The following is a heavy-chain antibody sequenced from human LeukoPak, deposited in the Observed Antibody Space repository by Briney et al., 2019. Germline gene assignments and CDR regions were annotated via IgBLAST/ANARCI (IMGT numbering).Heavy chain of an antibody. CDR1: GFTFSNHG. D-gene: IGHD3-10*01. Sequence: GGSLRLSCAASGFTFSNHGMHWVRQAPGKGLEWVANVCSERRNKYYADSVKGRFTISRDNAKNSLYLQMNSLRAEDTALYYCAKVHYYGSGRYSPFDYWGQGTLVTVSS. V-gene: IGHV3-30*02. CDR2: VCSERRNK. J-gene: IGHJ4*02. CDR3: AKVHYYGSGRYSPFDY.